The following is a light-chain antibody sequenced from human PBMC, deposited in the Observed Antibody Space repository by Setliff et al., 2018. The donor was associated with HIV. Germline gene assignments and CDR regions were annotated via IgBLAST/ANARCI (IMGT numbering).Light chain of an antibody. V-gene: IGLV2-11*01. CDR2: DVS. Sequence: QSVLTQPRSVSGSPGQSVTISCTGTSNDVGGYNYVSWYQQHPGKAPKLMIYDVSKRPSGVPDRFSGSKSGYTASLTISGLQAEDEADYYCCSYAGSYKVFGTGTKV. CDR1: SNDVGGYNY. J-gene: IGLJ1*01. CDR3: CSYAGSYKV.